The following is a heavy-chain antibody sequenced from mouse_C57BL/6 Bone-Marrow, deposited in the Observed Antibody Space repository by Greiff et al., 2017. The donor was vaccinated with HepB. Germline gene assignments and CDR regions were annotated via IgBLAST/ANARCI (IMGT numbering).Heavy chain of an antibody. D-gene: IGHD2-1*01. CDR3: ARRLYSYAMDY. CDR2: ISNGGGST. V-gene: IGHV5-12*01. Sequence: EVKLMESGGGLVQPGGSLKLSCAASGFTFSDYYMYWVRQTPEKRLEWVAYISNGGGSTYYPDTVKGRFTISRDNAKNTLYLQMSRLKSEDTAMYYCARRLYSYAMDYWGQGTSVTVSS. J-gene: IGHJ4*01. CDR1: GFTFSDYY.